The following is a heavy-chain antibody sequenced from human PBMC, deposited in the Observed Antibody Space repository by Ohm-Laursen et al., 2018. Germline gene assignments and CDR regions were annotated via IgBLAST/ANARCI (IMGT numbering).Heavy chain of an antibody. CDR2: IWYDGSNQ. Sequence: SLRLSCTASGFTFGNYAMHWVRQAPGKGLEWVAVIWYDGSNQESADSVKGRFTISRDNSKSTLYLQLNSLRADDTAVYYCVKDASGSYDYWGQGTLVTVSS. D-gene: IGHD1-26*01. J-gene: IGHJ4*02. CDR3: VKDASGSYDY. CDR1: GFTFGNYA. V-gene: IGHV3-33*06.